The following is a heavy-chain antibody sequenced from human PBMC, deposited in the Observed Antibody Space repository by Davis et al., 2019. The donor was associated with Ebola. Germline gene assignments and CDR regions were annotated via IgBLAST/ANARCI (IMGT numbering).Heavy chain of an antibody. V-gene: IGHV3-11*06. J-gene: IGHJ4*02. CDR3: ARVRPYGLIDY. Sequence: GGSLRLSCTASEFSITDDFMSWIRQSPGKGLEWVTYTGASSTSYANSVKGRFTISRDNSKNTLYLQMNSLRAEDTAVYYCARVRPYGLIDYWGQGTLVTVSS. CDR2: YTGASST. CDR1: EFSITDDF. D-gene: IGHD4-17*01.